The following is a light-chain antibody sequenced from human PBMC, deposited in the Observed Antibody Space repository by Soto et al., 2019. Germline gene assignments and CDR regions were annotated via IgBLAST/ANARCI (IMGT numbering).Light chain of an antibody. CDR3: QTWGAGIQV. CDR2: DVN. V-gene: IGLV2-11*01. Sequence: QSALTQPRSVSGSPGQSVTISCTGTSSDVGGYNYVSWYQQHPGKAPKLMIYDVNKRPSGVPDRFSGSSSGAEHYLTISSLQSEDEADYYCQTWGAGIQVFGGGTQLTVL. J-gene: IGLJ3*02. CDR1: SSDVGGYNY.